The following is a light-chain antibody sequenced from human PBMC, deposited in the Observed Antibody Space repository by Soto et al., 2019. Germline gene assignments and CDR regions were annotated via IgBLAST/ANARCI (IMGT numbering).Light chain of an antibody. J-gene: IGLJ2*01. CDR1: SSNIGSNT. CDR3: EACEDSHSGPYVV. Sequence: QSVLTQPPSASGTPGQRVTISCSGSSSNIGSNTVNWYQQLPGTAPKLLIYSNNQRTSGVPDRFSGSKSGTSASLAIRGLKCEDAADYAGEACEDSHSGPYVVFGGGTKLTVL. CDR2: SNN. V-gene: IGLV1-44*01.